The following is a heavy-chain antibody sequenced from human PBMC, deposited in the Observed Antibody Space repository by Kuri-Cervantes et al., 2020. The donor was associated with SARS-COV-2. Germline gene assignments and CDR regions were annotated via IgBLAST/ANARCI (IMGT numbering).Heavy chain of an antibody. CDR3: VKGGARITNSGVVIANWFDP. J-gene: IGHJ5*02. Sequence: GSLRLSCTVSGGSISSSNYYWGWIRQPPGKGLEWIGEINHSGSTNYDPSLKSRVTISIDTSKNQFSLKLSSVTAADTAVYYRVKGGARITNSGVVIANWFDPWGQGTLVTVSS. D-gene: IGHD3-3*01. CDR1: GGSISSSNYY. V-gene: IGHV4-39*07. CDR2: INHSGST.